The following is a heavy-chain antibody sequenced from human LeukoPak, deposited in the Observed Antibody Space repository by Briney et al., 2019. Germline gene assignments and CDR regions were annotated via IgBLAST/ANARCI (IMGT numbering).Heavy chain of an antibody. CDR1: GFTFGNYA. Sequence: SLRLSCTASGFTFGNYALSWFRQAPGKGLEWVAFIRSKTYRGTTEYAASVKGRFTISRDDSKSIAYLQMNSLKTEDTAVYYFARANFFCSSGYYFDYWGQGTLVTVSS. J-gene: IGHJ4*02. CDR2: IRSKTYRGTT. D-gene: IGHD3-22*01. V-gene: IGHV3-49*03. CDR3: ARANFFCSSGYYFDY.